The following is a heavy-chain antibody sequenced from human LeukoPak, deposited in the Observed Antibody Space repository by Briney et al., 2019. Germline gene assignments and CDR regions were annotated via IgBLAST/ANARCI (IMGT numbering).Heavy chain of an antibody. J-gene: IGHJ6*03. CDR1: GFTFSSYS. Sequence: GGSLRLSCAASGFTFSSYSMNWVRQAPGKGLEWVSSISSSSSYIYYADSVKGRFTISRDNAKNSLYLQMNSLRAEETAVYYCARESYDFWSGYYTDYYYYMDVWGKGTTVTVSS. CDR2: ISSSSSYI. CDR3: ARESYDFWSGYYTDYYYYMDV. D-gene: IGHD3-3*01. V-gene: IGHV3-21*01.